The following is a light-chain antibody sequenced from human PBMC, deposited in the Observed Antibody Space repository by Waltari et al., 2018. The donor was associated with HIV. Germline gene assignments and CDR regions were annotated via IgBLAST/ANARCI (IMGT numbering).Light chain of an antibody. J-gene: IGLJ2*01. Sequence: QLVLPQSPSASASLGASVKLTCTLSSGHSSYAIAWHQQQPEKGPGYLMKLNSDGSHSKGDGIPDRFSGSSSGAERYLTISSLQSEEEADYYCQTWGTGIQVFGGGTKLTVL. CDR1: SGHSSYA. V-gene: IGLV4-69*01. CDR3: QTWGTGIQV. CDR2: LNSDGSH.